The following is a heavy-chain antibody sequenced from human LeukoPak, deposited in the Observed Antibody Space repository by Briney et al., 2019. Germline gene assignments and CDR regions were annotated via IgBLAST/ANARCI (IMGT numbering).Heavy chain of an antibody. CDR2: ISSSGSTI. D-gene: IGHD2-2*01. CDR1: GFTFSSYE. CDR3: ARDPWGYQLLSGWFDP. V-gene: IGHV3-48*03. Sequence: GGSLRLSCAASGFTFSSYEMNWVRQAPGKGLEWVSYISSSGSTIYYADSVEGRFTISRDNAKNSLYLQMNSLRAEDTAVYYCARDPWGYQLLSGWFDPWGQGTLVTVSS. J-gene: IGHJ5*02.